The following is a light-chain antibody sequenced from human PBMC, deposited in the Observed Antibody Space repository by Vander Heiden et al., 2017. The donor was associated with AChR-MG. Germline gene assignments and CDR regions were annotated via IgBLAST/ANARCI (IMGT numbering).Light chain of an antibody. CDR1: QSVSSN. J-gene: IGKJ1*01. CDR3: QQYNHWPAT. CDR2: GAS. V-gene: IGKV3-15*01. Sequence: EIVMTQSPATLSVSPGERATLSCRASQSVSSNIAWYQQKPGQAPRLLIYGASTRATGIPARFSGSASGTEFTLTISSLQSDSFAVYYCQQYNHWPATFGQGTKVEIK.